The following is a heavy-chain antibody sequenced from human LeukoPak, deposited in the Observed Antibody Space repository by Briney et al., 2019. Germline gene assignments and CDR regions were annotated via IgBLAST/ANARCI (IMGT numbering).Heavy chain of an antibody. J-gene: IGHJ3*02. CDR2: INHSGST. CDR1: GGSFSGYY. Sequence: SETLSLTCAVYGGSFSGYYWSWSRQPAGKGLEWIGEINHSGSTNYNPSLKSRVTISVDTSKNQFSLKLSSVTAADTAVYYCARGDSSGWPDAFDIWGQGTMVTVSS. D-gene: IGHD6-19*01. CDR3: ARGDSSGWPDAFDI. V-gene: IGHV4-34*01.